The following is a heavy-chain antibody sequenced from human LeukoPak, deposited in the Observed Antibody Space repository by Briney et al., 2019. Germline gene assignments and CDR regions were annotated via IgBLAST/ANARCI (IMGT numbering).Heavy chain of an antibody. V-gene: IGHV3-30*18. Sequence: GGSLRLSCAASGFTFSSYGMHWVRQAPGKGLEWVAVISYDGSNKYYADSVKGRFTISRDNSKNTLHLQMNSLRAEDTAVYYCAKGGYSSGWYFDYWGQGTLVTVSS. CDR1: GFTFSSYG. CDR3: AKGGYSSGWYFDY. CDR2: ISYDGSNK. J-gene: IGHJ4*02. D-gene: IGHD6-19*01.